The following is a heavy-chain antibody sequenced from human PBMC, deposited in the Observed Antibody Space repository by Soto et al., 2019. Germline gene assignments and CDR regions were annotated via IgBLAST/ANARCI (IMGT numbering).Heavy chain of an antibody. J-gene: IGHJ6*02. CDR2: ISYDGSNK. D-gene: IGHD5-18*01. CDR1: GFTFSSYG. V-gene: IGHV3-30*18. Sequence: QVQLVESGGGVVQPGRSLRLSCAASGFTFSSYGMHWVRQAPGKGLEWVAVISYDGSNKYYADCVKGRFTISRDNSKNTLYLQMNSLRAEDTAVYYCANPAMVTYDYYYGMDVWGQGTTVTVSS. CDR3: ANPAMVTYDYYYGMDV.